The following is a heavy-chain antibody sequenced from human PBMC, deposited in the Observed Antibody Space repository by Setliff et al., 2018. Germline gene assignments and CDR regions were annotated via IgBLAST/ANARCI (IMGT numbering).Heavy chain of an antibody. V-gene: IGHV4-39*07. CDR1: GGSISSSRYS. J-gene: IGHJ4*02. D-gene: IGHD2-2*01. CDR2: IYYSGST. Sequence: PSETLSLTCSVSGGSISSSRYSWGWIRQTPGKGLEWIGSIYYSGSTYYNPSLERRVTISVDTSKNQVSLKLSSMTAADTAVYYCARGRPPLVGDYWGQGTLVTVSS. CDR3: ARGRPPLVGDY.